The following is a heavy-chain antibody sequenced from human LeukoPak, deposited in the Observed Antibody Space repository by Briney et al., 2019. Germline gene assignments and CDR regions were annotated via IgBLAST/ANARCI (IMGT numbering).Heavy chain of an antibody. CDR1: GFTVSSTY. D-gene: IGHD2-21*02. CDR2: IYSGGAT. Sequence: PGGSLRLSCAASGFTVSSTYVSWVRQAPGKGLEWVSVIYSGGATYYADSVKGRFTFSRDNFKNTVHLQMNSLRVEDTAVYYCVTLYSTRVTDDYWGQGTLVTVSS. V-gene: IGHV3-53*01. CDR3: VTLYSTRVTDDY. J-gene: IGHJ4*02.